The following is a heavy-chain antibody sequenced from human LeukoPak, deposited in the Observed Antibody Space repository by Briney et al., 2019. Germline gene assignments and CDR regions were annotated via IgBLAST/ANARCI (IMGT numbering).Heavy chain of an antibody. CDR1: GFTFSSYA. D-gene: IGHD2-15*01. Sequence: GGSLGLSCAASGFTFSSYAMRWVRQAPGKGLEWVASMKGDGSVKHFLDSVEGRFTISRDNAKNSLYLQMNSLRAEDTAVYYCARWDAYCSGGRCYSGDFAFDIWGQGTMVTVSS. J-gene: IGHJ3*02. V-gene: IGHV3-7*01. CDR2: MKGDGSVK. CDR3: ARWDAYCSGGRCYSGDFAFDI.